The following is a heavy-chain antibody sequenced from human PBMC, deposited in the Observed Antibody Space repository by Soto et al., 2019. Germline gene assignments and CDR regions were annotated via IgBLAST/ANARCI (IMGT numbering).Heavy chain of an antibody. CDR2: MNPNSGNT. V-gene: IGHV1-8*01. CDR3: ARGLAMTPFEGEAWFAP. D-gene: IGHD3-16*01. J-gene: IGHJ5*02. CDR1: GYTFTSYD. Sequence: QVQLVQSGAEVKKPGASVKVSCKASGYTFTSYDINWVRQATGQGLEWMGWMNPNSGNTDYAQKFQGRVTMTRNTATSTAYVELSSLSSEDTAVYFCARGLAMTPFEGEAWFAPWGQGTLVTISS.